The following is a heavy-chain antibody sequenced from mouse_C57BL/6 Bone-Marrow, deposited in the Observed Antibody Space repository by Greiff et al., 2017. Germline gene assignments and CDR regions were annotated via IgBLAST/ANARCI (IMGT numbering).Heavy chain of an antibody. J-gene: IGHJ3*01. CDR3: ARERGYYPFFAY. CDR1: GYAFSSYW. V-gene: IGHV1-80*01. Sequence: VKLQESGAELVKPGASVKISCKASGYAFSSYWMNWVKQRPGKGLEWIGQIYPGDGDTNYNGKFKGKATLTADKSSSTAYMQLSSLTSEDSAVYFCARERGYYPFFAYWGQGTLVTVSA. CDR2: IYPGDGDT. D-gene: IGHD2-3*01.